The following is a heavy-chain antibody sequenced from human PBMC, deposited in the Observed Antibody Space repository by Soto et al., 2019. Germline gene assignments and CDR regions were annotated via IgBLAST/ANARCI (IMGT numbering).Heavy chain of an antibody. J-gene: IGHJ5*02. CDR3: AKDRFPAFWSAPRGWNWFDP. CDR2: ISYDGSNK. D-gene: IGHD3-3*01. Sequence: GGSLRLSCAASGFTFSSYGMHWVRQAPGKGLEWVAVISYDGSNKYYADSVKGRFTISRDNSKNTLYLQMNSLRAEDTAVYYCAKDRFPAFWSAPRGWNWFDPWGQGTLVTVSS. CDR1: GFTFSSYG. V-gene: IGHV3-30*18.